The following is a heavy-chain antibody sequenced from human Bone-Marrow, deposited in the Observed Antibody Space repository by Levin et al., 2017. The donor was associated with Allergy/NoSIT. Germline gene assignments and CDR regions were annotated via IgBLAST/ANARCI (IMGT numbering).Heavy chain of an antibody. V-gene: IGHV1-69*13. Sequence: SVKVSCKTSGGAFTSFVIHWLRQAPGQGPEWMGDIIPLSGEVSYSQKFQGRLIITADDSTATAYMKLSSLISDDTAIYYCATLETGTREDSWGQGTLVTVSS. D-gene: IGHD1-1*01. CDR3: ATLETGTREDS. CDR1: GGAFTSFV. CDR2: IIPLSGEV. J-gene: IGHJ4*02.